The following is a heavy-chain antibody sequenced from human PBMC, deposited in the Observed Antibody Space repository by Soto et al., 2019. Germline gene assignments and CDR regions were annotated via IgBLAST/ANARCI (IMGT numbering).Heavy chain of an antibody. Sequence: PGGSLRLPCEASGCTCGSFGRHCVRQTPDKGLEWVSVISPDGSSQDYADSVKGRFFTSRDNSRNTLYLQMNSLRIEDTGVYYCTKPRSSLQWPPFAPWRHGTLVPVSS. CDR2: ISPDGSSQ. D-gene: IGHD6-19*01. J-gene: IGHJ5*02. V-gene: IGHV3-30*18. CDR1: GCTCGSFG. CDR3: TKPRSSLQWPPFAP.